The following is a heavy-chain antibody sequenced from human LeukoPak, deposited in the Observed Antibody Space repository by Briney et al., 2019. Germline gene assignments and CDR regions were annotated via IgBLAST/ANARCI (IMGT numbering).Heavy chain of an antibody. CDR3: ARDQRLYDFWSGPLEI. CDR2: MYSNSKNI. Sequence: GGSLRLSCAASGFTFSSYSMNWVRQAPGKGLEWVSSMYSNSKNIYYADSVKGRFTISRDNAKNSLYLQMNSLRAEDTAVYYCARDQRLYDFWSGPLEIWGQGTMVTVSS. CDR1: GFTFSSYS. V-gene: IGHV3-21*01. D-gene: IGHD3-3*01. J-gene: IGHJ3*02.